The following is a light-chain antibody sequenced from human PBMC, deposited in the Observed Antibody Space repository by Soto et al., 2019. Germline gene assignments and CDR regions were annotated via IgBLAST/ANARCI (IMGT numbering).Light chain of an antibody. V-gene: IGKV1-5*03. J-gene: IGKJ1*01. CDR1: QYISTW. Sequence: DIQMTQSPSTLSASVGDRVTITCRASQYISTWLAWYQQKPGKAPKLLISKASSLESGVPSRFNGSGSGTEFTLTISSLQPDDFATYYCQQYNSYSTFGQGTKVE. CDR2: KAS. CDR3: QQYNSYST.